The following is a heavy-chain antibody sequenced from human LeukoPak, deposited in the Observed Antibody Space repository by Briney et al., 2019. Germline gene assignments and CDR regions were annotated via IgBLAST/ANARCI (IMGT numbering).Heavy chain of an antibody. CDR2: IRYDGSNR. J-gene: IGHJ4*02. CDR1: GFTFTSYG. V-gene: IGHV3-30*02. CDR3: AKGGYSYDSSGHNYFDY. Sequence: PGGSLRLSCAASGFTFTSYGMHWVRQAPGKGLEWVAFIRYDGSNRNYADSVKGRFTISRDNSRNTLYLQMNSLRAEDTAVYYCAKGGYSYDSSGHNYFDYWGQGTLVTASS. D-gene: IGHD3-22*01.